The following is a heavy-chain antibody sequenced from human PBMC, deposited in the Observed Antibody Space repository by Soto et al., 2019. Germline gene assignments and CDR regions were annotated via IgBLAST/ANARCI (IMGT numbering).Heavy chain of an antibody. CDR3: ARDQIAGSCSGGSCHYYYGMDV. CDR2: ISYDGRNQ. Sequence: QVQLVESGGGAVQPGRSLGLSCVASGFDLSNYGLHWVRQAPGKGLEWLAVISYDGRNQYYADSVKGRFTISRDNSRNTLYVQMDSLRAEDTAVYYCARDQIAGSCSGGSCHYYYGMDVWGQGTTVTVSS. V-gene: IGHV3-30*03. D-gene: IGHD2-15*01. CDR1: GFDLSNYG. J-gene: IGHJ6*02.